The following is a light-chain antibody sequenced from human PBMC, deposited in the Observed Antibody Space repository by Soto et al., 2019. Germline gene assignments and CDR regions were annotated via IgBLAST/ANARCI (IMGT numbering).Light chain of an antibody. CDR3: QNYNRATFT. V-gene: IGKV1-27*01. CDR1: QGISNY. CDR2: AAS. Sequence: DIQMTQSPSSLSASVGDRVTITCRASQGISNYLAWYQQKPGKVPKLLIYAASTLQTGVPSRFSGSGSGTDFTLIIRSLQPEDVATYYCQNYNRATFTFGPGTKVDIK. J-gene: IGKJ3*01.